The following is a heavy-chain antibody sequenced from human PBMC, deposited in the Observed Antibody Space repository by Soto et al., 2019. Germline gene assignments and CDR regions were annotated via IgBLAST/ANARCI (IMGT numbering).Heavy chain of an antibody. J-gene: IGHJ4*02. CDR3: ARGGTPIDY. CDR1: GFSFSNYA. Sequence: GGSLRLSCTASGFSFSNYAVTWVRQAPGKGLEWVSSIGSDTSYIYYADSVKGRFTISTDTSTSTAYMEVRSLRFDDTAVYYCARGGTPIDYWGQGTLVTVSS. D-gene: IGHD3-16*01. CDR2: IGSDTSYI. V-gene: IGHV3-21*04.